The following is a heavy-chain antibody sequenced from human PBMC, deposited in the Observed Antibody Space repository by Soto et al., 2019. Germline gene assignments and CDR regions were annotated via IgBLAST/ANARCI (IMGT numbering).Heavy chain of an antibody. J-gene: IGHJ4*02. D-gene: IGHD1-1*01. CDR2: ISYDGSNK. Sequence: QVQLVESGGGVVQPGRSLRLSCAASGFTFSSYAMHWVRQAPGKGLEWVAVISYDGSNKYYADSVKGRFTISRDNSKNTLYLQMTSLRAEDTAVYYCAREIEGTTSFDYWGQGTLVTVSS. CDR3: AREIEGTTSFDY. CDR1: GFTFSSYA. V-gene: IGHV3-30-3*01.